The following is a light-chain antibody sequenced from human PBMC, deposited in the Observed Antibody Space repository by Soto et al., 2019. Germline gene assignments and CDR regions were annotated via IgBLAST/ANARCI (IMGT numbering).Light chain of an antibody. CDR2: EVS. CDR3: SSYAGSNNLV. Sequence: QSALTQAPSASGSPGQSVTIPCTGTSSDVGGYNSVSWYQQHPGKVPKLMIYEVSKRPSGVPDRFSGSKSGNTASLTVSGLQAEDEADYYCSSYAGSNNLVFGGGTKLTVL. J-gene: IGLJ2*01. CDR1: SSDVGGYNS. V-gene: IGLV2-8*01.